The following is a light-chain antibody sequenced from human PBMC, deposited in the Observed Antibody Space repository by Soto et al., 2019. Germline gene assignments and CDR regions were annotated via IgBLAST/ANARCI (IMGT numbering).Light chain of an antibody. V-gene: IGLV1-47*01. CDR2: RDV. J-gene: IGLJ2*01. CDR3: ATRDDTLSGSVV. CDR1: SSNIGSHS. Sequence: QSVLTQPPSASGPPGQWVTISCSGSSSNIGSHSVYWYQQLPGMAPKLLFSRDVNRPSWVPDRMSASKSGTSASLAISGLRYEDEAIYYCATRDDTLSGSVVFGGGTKVTVL.